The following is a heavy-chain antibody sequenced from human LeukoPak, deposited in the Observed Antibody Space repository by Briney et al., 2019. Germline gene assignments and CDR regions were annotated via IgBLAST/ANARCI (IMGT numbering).Heavy chain of an antibody. CDR1: GFTFSSDA. J-gene: IGHJ4*02. CDR2: ISGSGGST. V-gene: IGHV3-23*01. D-gene: IGHD1-14*01. Sequence: PGGSLRLSCAASGFTFSSDAMSWVRQAPGQGLEWVSSISGSGGSTYYADSVKGRFTISRDNSKNTVFLQMNSLRAEDTAVYYCAREQPPGVYFDCWGQGALVTVSS. CDR3: AREQPPGVYFDC.